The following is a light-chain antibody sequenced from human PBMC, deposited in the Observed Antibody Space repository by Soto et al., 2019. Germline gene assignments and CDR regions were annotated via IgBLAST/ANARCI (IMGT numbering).Light chain of an antibody. Sequence: IQMTQSPSSVSASVGDTVTLSCQKSPGVSDWLAWYQQKPGKAPTLLIYTVSNLQSGVPSRFSGSGSGTDFSLTITSLQPEDFATYFCLQGKTFPFTFGHGTKVEVK. CDR3: LQGKTFPFT. V-gene: IGKV1-12*01. CDR1: PGVSDW. J-gene: IGKJ3*01. CDR2: TVS.